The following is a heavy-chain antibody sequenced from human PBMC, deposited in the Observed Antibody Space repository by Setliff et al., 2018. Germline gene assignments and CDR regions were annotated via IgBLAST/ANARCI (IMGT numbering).Heavy chain of an antibody. Sequence: ASVKVSCKASGYTFTSYAMHWVRQAPGQRLEWMGWINTGNGNTKYSQQFQGRVTITRDTSANTAYIELSSLRSEDTAVYYCARIKSSLVRGVISAFDIWGQGTMVTVSS. CDR1: GYTFTSYA. J-gene: IGHJ3*02. CDR2: INTGNGNT. CDR3: ARIKSSLVRGVISAFDI. V-gene: IGHV1-3*04. D-gene: IGHD3-10*01.